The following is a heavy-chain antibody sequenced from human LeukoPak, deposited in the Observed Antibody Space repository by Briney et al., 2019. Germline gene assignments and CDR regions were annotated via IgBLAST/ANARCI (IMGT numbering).Heavy chain of an antibody. CDR3: AKAYTLHDAFDI. J-gene: IGHJ3*02. V-gene: IGHV3-23*01. D-gene: IGHD2-2*02. Sequence: GGSLRLSCAASGFTFSTYAMSWVRQAPGKGLEWVSAISGGGGSIYYADSVKGRSTISRDNSKNTLYLQMNSLRAEDTAVYYCAKAYTLHDAFDIWGRGTMVTVSS. CDR1: GFTFSTYA. CDR2: ISGGGGSI.